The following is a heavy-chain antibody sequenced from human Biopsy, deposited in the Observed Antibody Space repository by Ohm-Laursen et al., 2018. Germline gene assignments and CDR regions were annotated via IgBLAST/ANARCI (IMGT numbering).Heavy chain of an antibody. Sequence: SVKVSCKASGYTFTSYDITWVRQASGQGPEWKGWLNPVSGNSTFGQKFRGRVTVTSDTSISTAYMELSGLTSDDTATYYCGRAVRNQLLTDPWGQGTLVTVTS. CDR3: GRAVRNQLLTDP. V-gene: IGHV1-8*01. CDR2: LNPVSGNS. J-gene: IGHJ5*02. CDR1: GYTFTSYD. D-gene: IGHD1-7*01.